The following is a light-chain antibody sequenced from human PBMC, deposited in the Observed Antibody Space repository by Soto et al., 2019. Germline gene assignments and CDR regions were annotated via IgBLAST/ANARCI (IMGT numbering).Light chain of an antibody. J-gene: IGLJ1*01. Sequence: QSVLTQPPSASGTPGQRVTISCSGSSSNVGINSVNWYQHLPGTAPKLLIYDNDQRPSGVPDRFSGSKSGTSASLSIGGLHSEDEADYYCAAWDDSLNGFYVFGTGTKVTV. CDR1: SSNVGINS. V-gene: IGLV1-44*01. CDR2: DND. CDR3: AAWDDSLNGFYV.